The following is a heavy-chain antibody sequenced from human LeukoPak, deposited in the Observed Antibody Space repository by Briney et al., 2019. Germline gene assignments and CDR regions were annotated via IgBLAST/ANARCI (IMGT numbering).Heavy chain of an antibody. V-gene: IGHV3-30*02. CDR3: AKDPYSYGSYFDY. Sequence: GGALRLSCAASGFTFSGCGMHWVRQAPGKGLERVAFIWYDGRDKYYVDSVKGRFTISRDNPKNTLYLQMNSLRAEDTAMYYCAKDPYSYGSYFDYWGQGTLVTVSS. J-gene: IGHJ4*02. CDR2: IWYDGRDK. D-gene: IGHD5-18*01. CDR1: GFTFSGCG.